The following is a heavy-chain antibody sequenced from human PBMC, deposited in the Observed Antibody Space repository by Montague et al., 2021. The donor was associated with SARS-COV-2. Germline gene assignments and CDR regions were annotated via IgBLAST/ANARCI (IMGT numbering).Heavy chain of an antibody. V-gene: IGHV2-70*01. J-gene: IGHJ6*02. CDR2: XDWDDDK. CDR1: GFSLSTSGMC. D-gene: IGHD3-9*01. Sequence: PALVKPTQTLTLTCTFSGFSLSTSGMCVSWIRQPPGKALEWLALXDWDDDKYYSTSLKTRLTISKDTSKNQAVLTMTNMDPVDTATYYCARMVTIFSLGGYYYCYGMDVWGQGTTVTVSS. CDR3: ARMVTIFSLGGYYYCYGMDV.